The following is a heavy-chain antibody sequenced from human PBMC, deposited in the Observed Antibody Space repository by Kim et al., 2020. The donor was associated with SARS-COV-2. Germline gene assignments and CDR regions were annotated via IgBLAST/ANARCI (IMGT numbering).Heavy chain of an antibody. J-gene: IGHJ5*02. Sequence: SETLSLTCAVYGGSFSGYYWSWIRQPPGKGLEWIGEINHSGSTNYNPSLKSRVTISVDTSKNQFSLKLSSVTAADTAVYYCARSGPEKSGSYFRTRASKFDPWGQGTLVTVSS. CDR1: GGSFSGYY. CDR3: ARSGPEKSGSYFRTRASKFDP. CDR2: INHSGST. V-gene: IGHV4-34*01. D-gene: IGHD1-26*01.